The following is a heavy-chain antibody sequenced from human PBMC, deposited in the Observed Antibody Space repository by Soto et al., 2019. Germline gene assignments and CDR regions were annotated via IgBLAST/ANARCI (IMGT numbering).Heavy chain of an antibody. CDR3: ARGGGYSGYDLSYYYYYYMDV. CDR1: GFTFSSYA. Sequence: SLRLSCAASGFTFSSYAMSWVRQAPGKGLEWVSAISGSGGSTYYADSVKGRFTISRDNSKNTLYLQMNSLRAEDTAVYYCARGGGYSGYDLSYYYYYYMDVWGKGTTVTVSS. CDR2: ISGSGGST. J-gene: IGHJ6*03. V-gene: IGHV3-23*01. D-gene: IGHD5-12*01.